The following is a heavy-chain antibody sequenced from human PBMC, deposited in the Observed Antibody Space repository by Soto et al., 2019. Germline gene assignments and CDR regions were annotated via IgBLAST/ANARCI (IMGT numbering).Heavy chain of an antibody. CDR2: ISYDGSNK. D-gene: IGHD6-13*01. CDR1: GFTISSYA. V-gene: IGHV3-30-3*01. CDR3: ARDRLAAAGTYYYYYYGMDV. J-gene: IGHJ6*02. Sequence: GGSLRLSCAASGFTISSYAMHWVRQAPGKGLEWVAVISYDGSNKYYADSVKGRFTISRDNSKNTPYLQMNSLRAEDTAVYYCARDRLAAAGTYYYYYYGMDVWGQGTTVTVSS.